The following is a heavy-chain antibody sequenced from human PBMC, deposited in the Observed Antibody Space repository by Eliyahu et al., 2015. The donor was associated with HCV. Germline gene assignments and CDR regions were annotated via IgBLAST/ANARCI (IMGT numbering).Heavy chain of an antibody. V-gene: IGHV4-61*01. J-gene: IGHJ4*02. CDR2: IYYSGST. CDR3: ARGPPRNSGIIY. CDR1: GGSVSSGXYY. D-gene: IGHD4-23*01. Sequence: QVQLQESGPGLVKPSETLSLTCTVSGGSVSSGXYYWSWXRQPPGKGLXWIGYIYYSGSTNYNPSLKSRVTISLDTSKNQFSLKVSSVTAADMAIYYCARGPPRNSGIIYWGQGTLVTVSS.